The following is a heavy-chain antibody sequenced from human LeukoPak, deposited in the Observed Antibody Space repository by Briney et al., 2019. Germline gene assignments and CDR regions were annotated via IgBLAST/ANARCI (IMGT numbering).Heavy chain of an antibody. V-gene: IGHV3-23*01. J-gene: IGHJ4*02. Sequence: GGSLRLSCAASGVTFSGYAITWGRHAPGKGLGWVSVISGSGGSTSYADSVKGRFTISRDNSKNTLYLQMNSLRAEDTAVYYCAKVLRSDYVWGSYRYPDYWGQGTLVTVSS. CDR1: GVTFSGYA. CDR2: ISGSGGST. D-gene: IGHD3-16*02. CDR3: AKVLRSDYVWGSYRYPDY.